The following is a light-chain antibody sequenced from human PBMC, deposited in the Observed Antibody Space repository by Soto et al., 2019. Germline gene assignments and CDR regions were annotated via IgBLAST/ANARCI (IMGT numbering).Light chain of an antibody. CDR1: QSVSSSY. CDR2: GAS. J-gene: IGKJ2*01. Sequence: EIVLTQSPGTLSLSPGERATLSCRASQSVSSSYLAWYQQKPGQAPRLLIYGASSRATGIPDRFSGSGSGTDFTLTISRLEPEDFALYYCHQYNNWPPYTFGQGTRLEIK. V-gene: IGKV3-20*01. CDR3: HQYNNWPPYT.